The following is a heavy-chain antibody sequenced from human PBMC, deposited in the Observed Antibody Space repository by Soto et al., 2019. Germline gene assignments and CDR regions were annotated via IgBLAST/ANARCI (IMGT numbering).Heavy chain of an antibody. CDR2: IKQDGSEK. CDR3: ARDPRARAPAGNHYYYYGMDV. J-gene: IGHJ6*02. D-gene: IGHD6-13*01. Sequence: GGSPRVSGGALWFTFSSHWCSWLRQAPGKWLEWVANIKQDGSEKYYVDSVKGRFTISRDNAKNSLYLQMNSLRAEDAAVYYCARDPRARAPAGNHYYYYGMDVRGQGTTVTVS. V-gene: IGHV3-7*03. CDR1: WFTFSSHW.